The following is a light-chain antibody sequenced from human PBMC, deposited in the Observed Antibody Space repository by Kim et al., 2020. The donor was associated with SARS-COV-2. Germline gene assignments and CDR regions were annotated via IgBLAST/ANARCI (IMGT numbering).Light chain of an antibody. CDR1: QSVSGW. Sequence: FVGDRVTITCRASQSVSGWLAWYQQKPGKAPKLLIYRASSLESGVPPRFSGGGSGTEFTLTISSLQPDDFATYYCQQYNSNSPRTFGQGTKVDIK. J-gene: IGKJ1*01. CDR2: RAS. V-gene: IGKV1-5*03. CDR3: QQYNSNSPRT.